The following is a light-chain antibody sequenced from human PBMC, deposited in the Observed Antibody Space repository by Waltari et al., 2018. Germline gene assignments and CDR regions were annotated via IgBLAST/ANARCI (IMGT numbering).Light chain of an antibody. CDR3: CSYAGSSTYV. J-gene: IGLJ1*01. V-gene: IGLV2-23*01. CDR1: RSDVGSNNL. CDR2: EGS. Sequence: QSALTQPASVSGSPGQSITISCTGTRSDVGSNNLFSWYPQHPGKAPKLMIYEGSKRPSGVSNRFSGSKSGNTASLTISGLQAEDEADYYCCSYAGSSTYVFGTGTKVTVL.